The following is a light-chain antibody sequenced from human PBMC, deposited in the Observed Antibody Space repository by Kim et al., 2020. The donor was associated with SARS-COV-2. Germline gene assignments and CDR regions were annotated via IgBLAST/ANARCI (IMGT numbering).Light chain of an antibody. J-gene: IGLJ2*01. V-gene: IGLV3-19*01. CDR2: SKN. Sequence: LGQTVKMTCHTDRLRSYFASCYQQNPGHATVLVSYSKNNRPSGIPRRFSGSRSGNTASLTISGAEAEDEADYYCISPDSSGNHVVFGGGTQLTVL. CDR3: ISPDSSGNHVV. CDR1: RLRSYF.